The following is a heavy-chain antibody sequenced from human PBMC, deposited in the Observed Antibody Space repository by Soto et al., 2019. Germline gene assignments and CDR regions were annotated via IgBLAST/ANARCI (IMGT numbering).Heavy chain of an antibody. J-gene: IGHJ6*02. Sequence: QVPLVQSGAEVKKPGASVKISCKASGYTFTGHYVHWVRQAPGQGLEWMGWINPNSGDTNYAQKFQAGVTMTRDTYISTVYMELSRLRSDDTAVYYCARGRPSLLVRGGSGLDVWGQGTTVTATS. CDR2: INPNSGDT. CDR1: GYTFTGHY. D-gene: IGHD6-25*01. CDR3: ARGRPSLLVRGGSGLDV. V-gene: IGHV1-2*02.